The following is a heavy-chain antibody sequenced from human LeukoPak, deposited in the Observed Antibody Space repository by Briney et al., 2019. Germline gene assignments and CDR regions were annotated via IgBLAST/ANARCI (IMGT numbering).Heavy chain of an antibody. J-gene: IGHJ5*02. CDR1: RFIFSGYY. CDR2: ISSSGSTI. CDR3: ARVQSVAAAWFDP. V-gene: IGHV3-11*01. D-gene: IGHD6-13*01. Sequence: GGSLRLSCAVSRFIFSGYYMSWVRQAPGKGLEWVSYISSSGSTIYYADSVKGRFTSSRDNAKNLLYLQMNSLRAEDTAVYYCARVQSVAAAWFDPWGQGTLVTVSS.